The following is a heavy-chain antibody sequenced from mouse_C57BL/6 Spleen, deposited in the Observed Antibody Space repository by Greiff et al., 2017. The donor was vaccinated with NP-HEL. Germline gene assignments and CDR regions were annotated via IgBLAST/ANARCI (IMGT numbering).Heavy chain of an antibody. J-gene: IGHJ4*01. Sequence: EVQRVESGGGLVKPGGSLKLSCAASGFTFSSYAMSWVRQTPEKRLEWVATISDGGSYTYYPDNVKGRFTISRDNAKNNLYMQMSHLKSEDTAMYYCARDEGWLLLYAMDSWGQGTSATVPS. CDR1: GFTFSSYA. V-gene: IGHV5-4*01. CDR3: ARDEGWLLLYAMDS. D-gene: IGHD2-3*01. CDR2: ISDGGSYT.